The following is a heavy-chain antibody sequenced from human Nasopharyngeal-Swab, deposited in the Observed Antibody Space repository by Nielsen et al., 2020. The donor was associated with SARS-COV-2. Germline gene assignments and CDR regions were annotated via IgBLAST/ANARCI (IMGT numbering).Heavy chain of an antibody. Sequence: GESLKISCAASGFTFSSYAMRWVRQAPGKGLEWVSAISSSGGRTYYADSVKGRFTISRDNSKNTLYLQMNSLRAEDTAVYYCARDGVDYGDYWGQGTLVTVSS. V-gene: IGHV3-23*01. CDR1: GFTFSSYA. J-gene: IGHJ4*02. CDR3: ARDGVDYGDY. CDR2: ISSSGGRT. D-gene: IGHD3-16*01.